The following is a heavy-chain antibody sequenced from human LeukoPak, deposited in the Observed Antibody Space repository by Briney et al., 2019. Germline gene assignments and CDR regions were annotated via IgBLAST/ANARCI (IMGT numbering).Heavy chain of an antibody. Sequence: GASVKVSCKASGYTFTSYGISWVRQAPGQGLEWMGWISAYNGNTNYAQKLQGRVTMTRDTSISTAYMELSRLRSDDTAVYYCARWEEAAAGHDYWGQGTLVTVSS. V-gene: IGHV1-18*01. J-gene: IGHJ4*02. CDR3: ARWEEAAAGHDY. D-gene: IGHD6-13*01. CDR1: GYTFTSYG. CDR2: ISAYNGNT.